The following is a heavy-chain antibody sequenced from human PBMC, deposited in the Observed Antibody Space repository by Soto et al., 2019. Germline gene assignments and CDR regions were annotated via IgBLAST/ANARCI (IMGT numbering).Heavy chain of an antibody. V-gene: IGHV3-7*03. CDR1: GFSISSRW. J-gene: IGHJ6*02. CDR2: MKKEGGAK. Sequence: AGSLTLSCAVSGFSISSRWLRCVRRAPGKGLEGVINMKKEGGAKNYMESVKGRVTISRDNAKNPLSLKMNTLTAEDTAVYYCARGIVHGWFGELLANYYYYGMDVCGQGTTVTVSS. D-gene: IGHD3-10*01. CDR3: ARGIVHGWFGELLANYYYYGMDV.